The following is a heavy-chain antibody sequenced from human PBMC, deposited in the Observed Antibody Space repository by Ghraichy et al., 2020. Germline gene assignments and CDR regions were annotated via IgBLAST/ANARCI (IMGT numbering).Heavy chain of an antibody. CDR2: IYDSGST. Sequence: SETLSLTCTVSGGFISSYYWNWIRQPPGKELEWIGYIYDSGSTNYKPSLKSRVTISVDTSKNQFSLKLSSVTAADTAVYYCARAANSGYDYYNYMDVWGKGTTVTVSS. CDR3: ARAANSGYDYYNYMDV. J-gene: IGHJ6*03. D-gene: IGHD5-12*01. CDR1: GGFISSYY. V-gene: IGHV4-59*01.